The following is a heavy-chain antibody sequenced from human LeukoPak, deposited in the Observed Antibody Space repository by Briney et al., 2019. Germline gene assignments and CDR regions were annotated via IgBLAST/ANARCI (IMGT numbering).Heavy chain of an antibody. CDR2: ISYDGSNK. CDR3: AKDPSIAVAGTIDPGGY. D-gene: IGHD6-19*01. J-gene: IGHJ4*02. V-gene: IGHV3-30*04. Sequence: GRSLRLSCAASGFTFSIYAMHWVRQAPGKGLEWVAVISYDGSNKYYADSVKGRFTISRDNSKNTLYLQMNSLRAEDTAVYYCAKDPSIAVAGTIDPGGYWGQGTLVTVSS. CDR1: GFTFSIYA.